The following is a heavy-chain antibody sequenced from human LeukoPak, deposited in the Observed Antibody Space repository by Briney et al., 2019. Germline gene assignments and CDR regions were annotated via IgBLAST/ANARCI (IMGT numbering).Heavy chain of an antibody. CDR3: ASDSAWNLHGGYLDH. V-gene: IGHV3-66*02. D-gene: IGHD2-15*01. CDR2: IYSGGST. Sequence: QPGGSLRLSCAASGFTFSNAWMSWVRQAPGKGLEWVSVIYSGGSTYYADSVKGRFTISRDNSKNTLYLQMNSLRSEDTAVYYYASDSAWNLHGGYLDHWGQGTLVSVSS. CDR1: GFTFSNAW. J-gene: IGHJ4*02.